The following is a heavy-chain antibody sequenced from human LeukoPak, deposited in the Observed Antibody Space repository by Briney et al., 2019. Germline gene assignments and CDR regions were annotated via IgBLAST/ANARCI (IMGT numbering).Heavy chain of an antibody. Sequence: GGSLRLSCAASGFTFNSYSMNWVRQAPGKGLEWVSYISSSGSAIYYADSVKGRFTISRGNAKNSLYLQMSSLRVADTAVYYCARVRVGGSYYFDYWGQGTLVTVSS. CDR3: ARVRVGGSYYFDY. CDR2: ISSSGSAI. CDR1: GFTFNSYS. D-gene: IGHD1-26*01. V-gene: IGHV3-48*01. J-gene: IGHJ4*02.